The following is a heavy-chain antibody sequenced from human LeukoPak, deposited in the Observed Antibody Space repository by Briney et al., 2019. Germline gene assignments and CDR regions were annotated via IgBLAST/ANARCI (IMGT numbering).Heavy chain of an antibody. CDR2: LSSDGSNQ. J-gene: IGHJ6*02. CDR1: GFSFSSFG. V-gene: IGHV3-30*18. Sequence: GGSLRLSCAASGFSFSSFGMHWVRQAPGKGLEWVAVLSSDGSNQYYADSVKGRFTISRDNPKNTLYLQMNSLRAEDTAVYYCAKYGSGNYINYYGMDVWGQGTTVTVS. CDR3: AKYGSGNYINYYGMDV. D-gene: IGHD1-26*01.